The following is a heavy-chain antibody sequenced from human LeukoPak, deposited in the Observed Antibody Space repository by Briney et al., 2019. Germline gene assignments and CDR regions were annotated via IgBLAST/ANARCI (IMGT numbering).Heavy chain of an antibody. CDR3: ARLNSGAYLDY. CDR1: GFSLSTSGMR. D-gene: IGHD1-26*01. Sequence: CGPALVKPTQTLTLTCTFSGFSLSTSGMRVSWIRQPPGKALEWLARIDWDDDKFYSTSLKTRLTISKDTSKNQVVLTMTNMDPVDTATYYCARLNSGAYLDYWGQGTLVTVSS. J-gene: IGHJ4*02. CDR2: IDWDDDK. V-gene: IGHV2-70*04.